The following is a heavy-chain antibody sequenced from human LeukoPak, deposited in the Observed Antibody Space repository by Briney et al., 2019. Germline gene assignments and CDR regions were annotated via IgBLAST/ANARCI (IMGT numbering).Heavy chain of an antibody. V-gene: IGHV3-21*01. CDR2: ISSSSSYI. CDR1: GFTLSSYS. D-gene: IGHD1-1*01. J-gene: IGHJ4*02. Sequence: GGSLRLSCAASGFTLSSYSMNWVRQAPGKGLEWVSSISSSSSYIYYADSVKGRFTISRDNAKKSLYLQMNSLRAEDTAVYYCARDKLERPYYFDYWGQGTPVTVSS. CDR3: ARDKLERPYYFDY.